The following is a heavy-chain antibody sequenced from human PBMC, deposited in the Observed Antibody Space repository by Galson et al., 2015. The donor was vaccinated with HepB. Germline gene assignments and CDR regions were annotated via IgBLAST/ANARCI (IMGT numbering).Heavy chain of an antibody. V-gene: IGHV3-11*06. CDR3: ARGGGWGAVNDY. CDR2: ISSTSHYA. CDR1: GFTFSDYY. J-gene: IGHJ4*02. D-gene: IGHD1-26*01. Sequence: SLRLSCAASGFTFSDYYMTWIRQAPGKGLEWISYISSTSHYADYADSVKGRFTISRHNVKSSLYLQMSSLRAEDTAVYFCARGGGWGAVNDYWGQGTLVTVSS.